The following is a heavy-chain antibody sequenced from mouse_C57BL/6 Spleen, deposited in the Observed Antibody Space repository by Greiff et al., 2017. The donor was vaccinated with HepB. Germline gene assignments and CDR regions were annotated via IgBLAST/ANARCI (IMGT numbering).Heavy chain of an antibody. CDR1: GYTFTSYW. CDR2: IDPSDSYT. CDR3: ALYDYGSPLDY. Sequence: VQLQQSGAELVKPGASVKLSCKASGYTFTSYWMQWVKQRPGQGLEWIGEIDPSDSYTNYNQKFKGKATLTVDTSSSTAYMQLSSLTSEDSAVYYCALYDYGSPLDYWGQGTTLTVSS. D-gene: IGHD1-1*01. V-gene: IGHV1-50*01. J-gene: IGHJ2*01.